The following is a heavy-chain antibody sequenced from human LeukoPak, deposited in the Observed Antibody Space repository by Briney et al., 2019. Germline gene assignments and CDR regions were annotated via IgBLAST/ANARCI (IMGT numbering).Heavy chain of an antibody. D-gene: IGHD6-19*01. CDR3: ARVFNSGWQTDY. Sequence: PGGSLRLSCAASGFTFSSYGMHWVRQAPGKGLEWVAVIYYDGSNKYYADSVKGRFTISKDNSMNTLYLQMNSLRAEDTAVYYCARVFNSGWQTDYWGQGTLVTVSS. V-gene: IGHV3-33*01. CDR2: IYYDGSNK. J-gene: IGHJ4*02. CDR1: GFTFSSYG.